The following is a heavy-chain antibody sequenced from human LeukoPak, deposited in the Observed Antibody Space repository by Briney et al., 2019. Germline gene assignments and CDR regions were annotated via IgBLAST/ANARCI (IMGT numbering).Heavy chain of an antibody. Sequence: PSETLSLTCAVYGGSFSGYYWSWIRQPPGKGLEWIGEINHSGSTNYNPSLKSRVTISVDTSKNQFSLKLSSVTAADTAVYYCASADLGWFDPWGQGTLVTVSS. J-gene: IGHJ5*02. V-gene: IGHV4-34*01. CDR1: GGSFSGYY. CDR3: ASADLGWFDP. CDR2: INHSGST.